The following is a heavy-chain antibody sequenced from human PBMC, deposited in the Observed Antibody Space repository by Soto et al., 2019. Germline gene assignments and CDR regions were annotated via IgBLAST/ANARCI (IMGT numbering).Heavy chain of an antibody. D-gene: IGHD3-10*01. Sequence: LGESLKISCKGSGYNFTNYWTGWVRQMPGKGLEAMGISYPGDSDTRYSPSFQGQVTISADKSISTAYLQWSSLKASDTAMYYCAGGGVRGVVTRTRDYYGMDVWGQGTTVTVSS. J-gene: IGHJ6*02. CDR3: AGGGVRGVVTRTRDYYGMDV. CDR1: GYNFTNYW. V-gene: IGHV5-51*01. CDR2: SYPGDSDT.